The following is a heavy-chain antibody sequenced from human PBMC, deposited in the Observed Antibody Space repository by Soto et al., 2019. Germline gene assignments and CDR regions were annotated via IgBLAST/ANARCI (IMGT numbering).Heavy chain of an antibody. D-gene: IGHD5-12*01. CDR1: GYTFFTYD. CDR3: ARHHGPTTSENWFDP. Sequence: ASVKVSCKASGYTFFTYDISWVRQAPGQGLEWMGWISTYSGDTKYSQKFQGRVTMTTDTSTTTAYLELRSLRSDDTAVYYCARHHGPTTSENWFDPWGQGTLVTVSS. CDR2: ISTYSGDT. J-gene: IGHJ5*02. V-gene: IGHV1-18*01.